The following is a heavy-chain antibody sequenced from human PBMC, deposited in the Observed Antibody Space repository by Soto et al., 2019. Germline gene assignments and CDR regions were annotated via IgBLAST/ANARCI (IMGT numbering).Heavy chain of an antibody. D-gene: IGHD3-3*01. V-gene: IGHV3-33*01. CDR2: IWYDGSNK. CDR1: GFTFTSYG. J-gene: IGHJ4*02. CDR3: ARDRRFLEWLDY. Sequence: QMHLVESEGGVVQPGRSLTLSCVASGFTFTSYGIHWVRQAPGKGLEWVAVIWYDGSNKYYGDSVKGRFSISRDNSKNTVYLQMNSLRAEDTAVYYCARDRRFLEWLDYWGQGTLVSVSS.